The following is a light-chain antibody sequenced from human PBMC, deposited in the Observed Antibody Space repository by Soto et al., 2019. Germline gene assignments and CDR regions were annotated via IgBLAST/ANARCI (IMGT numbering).Light chain of an antibody. CDR2: EGT. Sequence: QSALTQPASVSGSPGQSITISCTGTSSDVGNYNLVSWYQHHPGKAPKLMIYEGTKRPSGISNRFSGSKSGNTASLTISGLQAEDEADYYCCSFTTRTTFVFGGGTKLT. CDR3: CSFTTRTTFV. J-gene: IGLJ2*01. CDR1: SSDVGNYNL. V-gene: IGLV2-23*03.